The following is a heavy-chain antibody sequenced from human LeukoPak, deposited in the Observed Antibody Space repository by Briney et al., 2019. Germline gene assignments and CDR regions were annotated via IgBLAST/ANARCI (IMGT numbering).Heavy chain of an antibody. CDR3: ARRRDFIDY. CDR1: GFTLSDYY. D-gene: IGHD3/OR15-3a*01. CDR2: SSSSGSTI. Sequence: GGSRRRSCAAAGFTLSDYYVRWIRQAPGKGLEWVSYSSSSGSTIYYADSVKGRFAISRDNAKNSLYLQMNSLRAEDTAVYYCARRRDFIDYWGQGTLVTVSS. V-gene: IGHV3-11*01. J-gene: IGHJ4*02.